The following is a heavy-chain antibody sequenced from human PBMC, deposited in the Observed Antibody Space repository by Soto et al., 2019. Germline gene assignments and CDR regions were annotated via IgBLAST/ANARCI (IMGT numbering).Heavy chain of an antibody. CDR1: GYAFTTYG. J-gene: IGHJ4*02. CDR2: ISAHNCNT. Sequence: QVHLVQSGAEVKKPGASVKVSCEGSGYAFTTYGITWVRQAPGQGLEWMGWISAHNCNTNYAQKLQGRVTVTRDTSTSTAYMELRSLRYDDTAVYYCARGRYGAYWGQGALVTVSS. V-gene: IGHV1-18*01. D-gene: IGHD3-10*01. CDR3: ARGRYGAY.